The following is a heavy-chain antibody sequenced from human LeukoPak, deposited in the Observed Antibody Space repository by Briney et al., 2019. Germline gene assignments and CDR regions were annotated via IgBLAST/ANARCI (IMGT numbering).Heavy chain of an antibody. CDR2: MNPNSGNT. V-gene: IGHV1-8*01. CDR1: GYTFTSYD. Sequence: ASVKVSCRASGYTFTSYDINWVRQATGQGLEWMGWMNPNSGNTGYAQKFQGRVTMTRNTSISTAYMELSSLRAEDTAVYYCAKDVTMVRGVIIIPLYYYYYGMDVWGQGTTVTVSS. D-gene: IGHD3-10*01. J-gene: IGHJ6*02. CDR3: AKDVTMVRGVIIIPLYYYYYGMDV.